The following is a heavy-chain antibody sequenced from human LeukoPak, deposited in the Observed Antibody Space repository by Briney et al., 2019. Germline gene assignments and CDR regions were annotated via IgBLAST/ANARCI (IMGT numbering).Heavy chain of an antibody. V-gene: IGHV3-30*18. CDR3: AKDRGRVTVRFDY. CDR1: GFTFSSYG. CDR2: ISYDGSNK. J-gene: IGHJ4*02. D-gene: IGHD3-10*01. Sequence: GGSLRLSCAASGFTFSSYGMHWVRQAPGKGLEWVAVISYDGSNKYYADSVKGRFTISRDNSKNTLYLQMNSLRAEDTAVYYCAKDRGRVTVRFDYWGQGTLVTVSS.